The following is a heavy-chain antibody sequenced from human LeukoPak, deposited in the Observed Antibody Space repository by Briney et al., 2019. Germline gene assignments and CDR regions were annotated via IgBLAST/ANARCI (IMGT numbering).Heavy chain of an antibody. V-gene: IGHV4-4*07. J-gene: IGHJ4*02. CDR3: ARQIVSAGTAGFDF. CDR2: IYSTGST. CDR1: GGSISSYY. D-gene: IGHD6-13*01. Sequence: SETLSLTCTVSGGSISSYYWSWIRQPAGKGLEWIGRIYSTGSTNYNPSLKSRVTMSVDTSKNQFSLRLRSVTAADTAVYYCARQIVSAGTAGFDFWGQGALVTVSS.